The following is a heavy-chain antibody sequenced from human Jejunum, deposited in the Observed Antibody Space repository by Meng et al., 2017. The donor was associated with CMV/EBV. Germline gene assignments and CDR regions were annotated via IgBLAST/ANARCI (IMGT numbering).Heavy chain of an antibody. V-gene: IGHV3-30*02. CDR3: TMPAAGTPPQYFQH. CDR1: VFTFDDYY. Sequence: QGQWVAPGGGLVKPGGSLRLSCAASVFTFDDYYMNWIRQAPAKGLEWVAYIRFDGGNKQYADSVKGRFTISRDNSKNTLYLQMNSLTFEDTAVYYCTMPAAGTPPQYFQHWGQGTLVTVSS. J-gene: IGHJ1*01. CDR2: IRFDGGNK. D-gene: IGHD6-13*01.